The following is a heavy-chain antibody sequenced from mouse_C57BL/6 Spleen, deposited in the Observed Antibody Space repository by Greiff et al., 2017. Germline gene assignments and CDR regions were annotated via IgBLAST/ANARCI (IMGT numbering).Heavy chain of an antibody. J-gene: IGHJ4*01. D-gene: IGHD2-3*01. Sequence: QVQLQQPGAELVKPGASVKLSCKASGYTFTSYWMHWVKQRPGQGLEWIGMIHPNSGSTNYNEKFKSKATLTVDKSSSTAYMQLSILTSVDYAVYFCARWVYDGYPYYAMDYWGQGTSVTVSS. CDR2: IHPNSGST. V-gene: IGHV1-64*01. CDR1: GYTFTSYW. CDR3: ARWVYDGYPYYAMDY.